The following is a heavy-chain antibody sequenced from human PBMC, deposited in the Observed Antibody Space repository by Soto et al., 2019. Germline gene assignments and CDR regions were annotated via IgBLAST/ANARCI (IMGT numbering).Heavy chain of an antibody. V-gene: IGHV3-11*01. D-gene: IGHD3-16*02. CDR3: ARVTHHDSIWGSYRQPAFDI. Sequence: GGSLRLSCAASGFSFSDHYMSWIRQAPGKGLEWVSYIGFSDDSISYADSVKGRVSISRDNAKKSVHLQMNSLRPEDTAMYYCARVTHHDSIWGSYRQPAFDIWGQGTMVTVSS. J-gene: IGHJ3*02. CDR2: IGFSDDSI. CDR1: GFSFSDHY.